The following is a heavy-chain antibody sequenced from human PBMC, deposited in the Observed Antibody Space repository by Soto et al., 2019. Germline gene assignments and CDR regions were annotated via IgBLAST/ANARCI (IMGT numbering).Heavy chain of an antibody. V-gene: IGHV3-33*01. CDR3: ARARIAAGYFDY. D-gene: IGHD6-13*01. CDR1: GFTFSSYG. Sequence: QVQLVESGGGVVQPGRSLRLSCAASGFTFSSYGMHWVRQAPGKGLEWVAVIWYDGSNKYYADSVKGRFTISRDNSKNTLYLQMTSLRAEDTAVYYCARARIAAGYFDYWGQGTLVTVSS. J-gene: IGHJ4*02. CDR2: IWYDGSNK.